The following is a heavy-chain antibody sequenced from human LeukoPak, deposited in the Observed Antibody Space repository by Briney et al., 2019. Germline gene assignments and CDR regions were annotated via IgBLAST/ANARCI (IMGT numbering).Heavy chain of an antibody. V-gene: IGHV3-23*01. D-gene: IGHD2-21*02. J-gene: IGHJ4*02. Sequence: PGGSLRLSCAASGFTFSSYAMSWVRQAPGKGLEWVSAISGSGGSTYYADSVKGRFTISRDNPKNTLYLQMNSLRAEDTAVYYCAKDHDAYCGGDCYAYYFDYWGQGTLVTVSS. CDR3: AKDHDAYCGGDCYAYYFDY. CDR1: GFTFSSYA. CDR2: ISGSGGST.